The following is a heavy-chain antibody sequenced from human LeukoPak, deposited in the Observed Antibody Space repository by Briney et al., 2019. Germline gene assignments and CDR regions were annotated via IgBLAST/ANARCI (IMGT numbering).Heavy chain of an antibody. CDR3: ARGLKVPVGMGPRNWFDP. CDR1: GYTFVSYG. Sequence: ASVKVSCKASGYTFVSYGITWVRQAPGQGLEWMGWMNPNSGNTGYAQKFQGRVTITRNTSISTAYMELSSLRSEDTAVYYCARGLKVPVGMGPRNWFDPWGQGTLVTVSS. CDR2: MNPNSGNT. V-gene: IGHV1-8*03. D-gene: IGHD2-2*01. J-gene: IGHJ5*02.